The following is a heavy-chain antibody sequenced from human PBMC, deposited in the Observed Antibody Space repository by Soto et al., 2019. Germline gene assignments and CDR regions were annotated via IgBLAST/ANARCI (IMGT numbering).Heavy chain of an antibody. V-gene: IGHV4-4*02. Sequence: QVQLQESGPGLVKPSGTLSLTCAVSGGSISSSNWWSWVRQPPGKGLGWIGEIYHSGSTNYNPSLKGRVNLTVDKSKNQFPLKLSSMTAADTAVYYCALPTTVTTRLGYWGQGTLVTVSS. J-gene: IGHJ4*02. D-gene: IGHD4-17*01. CDR1: GGSISSSNW. CDR3: ALPTTVTTRLGY. CDR2: IYHSGST.